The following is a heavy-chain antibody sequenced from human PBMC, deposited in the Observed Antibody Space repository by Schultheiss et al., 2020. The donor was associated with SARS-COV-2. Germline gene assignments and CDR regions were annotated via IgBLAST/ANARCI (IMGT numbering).Heavy chain of an antibody. CDR3: GKGRLLTEVSPTAVLDED. D-gene: IGHD2-21*01. CDR2: ISYDGSNK. Sequence: GESLKISCAASGFTFSSYGMHWVRQAPGKGLEWVAVISYDGSNKYYADSVKGRLTVSIDTSRNTLYLQINSLRVEDTAVYYCGKGRLLTEVSPTAVLDEDWGQGALVTVSS. CDR1: GFTFSSYG. V-gene: IGHV3-30*12. J-gene: IGHJ4*02.